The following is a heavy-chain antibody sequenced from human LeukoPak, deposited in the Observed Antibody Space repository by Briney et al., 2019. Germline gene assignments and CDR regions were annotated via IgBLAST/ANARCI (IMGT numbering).Heavy chain of an antibody. J-gene: IGHJ4*02. Sequence: GGSLRLSCAASGFTVSSNYMIWVRQAPGKGLEWVSSISSSSSYIYYADSVKGRFTISRDNSKNTLYLQMNSLRAEDTAVYYCARGDYYDSSGYRKIDYWGQGTLVTVSS. V-gene: IGHV3-21*06. CDR1: GFTVSSNY. CDR3: ARGDYYDSSGYRKIDY. CDR2: ISSSSSYI. D-gene: IGHD3-22*01.